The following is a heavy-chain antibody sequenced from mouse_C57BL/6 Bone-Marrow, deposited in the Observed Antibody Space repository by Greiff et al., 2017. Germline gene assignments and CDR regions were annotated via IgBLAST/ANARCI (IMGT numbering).Heavy chain of an antibody. V-gene: IGHV14-3*01. D-gene: IGHD1-1*01. CDR2: IDPADGNT. J-gene: IGHJ1*03. CDR1: GFTIKNTY. CDR3: ARPPGVVYWYFDV. Sequence: VQLQQSVAELVRPGASVKLSSTASGFTIKNTYMHWVKQRPEQGLEWIGRIDPADGNTKYAPKFQGKATITADTSSNTAYLQLSSLTSEDAAIYYCARPPGVVYWYFDVWGTGTTVTVSS.